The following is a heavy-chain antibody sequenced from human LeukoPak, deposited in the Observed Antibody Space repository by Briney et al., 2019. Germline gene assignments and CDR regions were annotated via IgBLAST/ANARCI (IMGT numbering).Heavy chain of an antibody. V-gene: IGHV3-11*01. D-gene: IGHD3-9*01. CDR3: ARSMGILTGYYFSPFYDY. J-gene: IGHJ4*02. Sequence: PGGSLRLSCAASGFTFSDYYMSWIRQAPGKGLEWVSYISSSGSTIYYADSVKGRFTISRDNAKNSLYLQMNSLRAEDTAVYYCARSMGILTGYYFSPFYDYWGQGTLVTVSS. CDR1: GFTFSDYY. CDR2: ISSSGSTI.